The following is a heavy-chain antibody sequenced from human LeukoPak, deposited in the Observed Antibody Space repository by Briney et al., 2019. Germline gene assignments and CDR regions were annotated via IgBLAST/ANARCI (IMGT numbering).Heavy chain of an antibody. CDR1: GGSISSHY. J-gene: IGHJ4*02. Sequence: PSETLSLTCTVSGGSISSHYWTWVRQPPGKGLEWIGYIYYSGSTTYNPSLKSRVTISVDTSKNQFSLRLSSVTAADTAVYYCASPGGGPTDYWGQGTLVTVSS. D-gene: IGHD3-16*01. CDR2: IYYSGST. CDR3: ASPGGGPTDY. V-gene: IGHV4-59*08.